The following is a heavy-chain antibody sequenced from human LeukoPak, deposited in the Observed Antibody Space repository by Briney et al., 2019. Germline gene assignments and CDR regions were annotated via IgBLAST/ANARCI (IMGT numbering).Heavy chain of an antibody. Sequence: SETLSLTCTVSGVSISSNNYYWGWIRQPPGKGLEWIGSIYYTGSTYYNPSLKSRVTISVDTSKNQFSLNLSSVTAADTALYYCARMGGSYHSSFHYWGQGTLVTVSP. V-gene: IGHV4-39*01. J-gene: IGHJ4*02. CDR3: ARMGGSYHSSFHY. CDR1: GVSISSNNYY. D-gene: IGHD1-26*01. CDR2: IYYTGST.